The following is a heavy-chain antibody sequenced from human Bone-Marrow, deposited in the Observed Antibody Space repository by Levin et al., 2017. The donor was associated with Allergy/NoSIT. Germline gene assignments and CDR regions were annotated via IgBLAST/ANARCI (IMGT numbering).Heavy chain of an antibody. CDR3: ARGEDSPARFYMDV. D-gene: IGHD1-26*01. V-gene: IGHV4-59*01. CDR2: IYYSGST. J-gene: IGHJ6*03. Sequence: SQTLSLTCSVSGGSISRFYWSWVRQPPGKGLEWIGYIYYSGSTIYNPSLKSRVTISLDTSKSQFSLKLTSVTAADTALDYCARGEDSPARFYMDVWGKGTTVTVSS. CDR1: GGSISRFY.